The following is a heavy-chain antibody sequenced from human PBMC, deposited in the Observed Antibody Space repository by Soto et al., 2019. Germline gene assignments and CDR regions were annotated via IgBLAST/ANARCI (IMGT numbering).Heavy chain of an antibody. V-gene: IGHV3-7*04. CDR3: VRARVDY. J-gene: IGHJ4*02. CDR2: IKEDESEK. Sequence: GGSRRLSCAASGFTFNSHWMTWVRQAPGKGLEWVANIKEDESEKYYVDSVKGRFTISRDNAKNSLYLQMNSLRADDTAVYYCVRARVDYWGQGILVTVSS. CDR1: GFTFNSHW.